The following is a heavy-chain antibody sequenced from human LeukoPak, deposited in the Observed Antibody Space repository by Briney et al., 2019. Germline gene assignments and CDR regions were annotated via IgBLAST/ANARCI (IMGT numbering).Heavy chain of an antibody. CDR2: ISDTGGRT. CDR3: AKRSGHISH. V-gene: IGHV3-23*01. CDR1: VFGFSTHP. D-gene: IGHD3-3*01. Sequence: GGSLRLSCAASVFGFSTHPMTWVRQAPGKGLEWGSLISDTGGRTFYADSVKGRFTISRDNSKNTVFLQLNSLRAEDTAVYYCAKRSGHISHWGQGTLVTVSS. J-gene: IGHJ4*02.